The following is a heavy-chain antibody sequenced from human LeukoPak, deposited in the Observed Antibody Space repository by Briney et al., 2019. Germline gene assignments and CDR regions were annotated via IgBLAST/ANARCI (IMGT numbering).Heavy chain of an antibody. CDR3: ARAHPSVVVITNDAFDI. V-gene: IGHV3-66*01. CDR1: GITISSNY. CDR2: IYSGVTT. D-gene: IGHD3-22*01. Sequence: GGSLRLSCAASGITISSNYMTWVRQAPGKGLEWVSFIYSGVTTYYADSVKGRFTISRDNIKNTLYLQMNSLTVEDTAVYYCARAHPSVVVITNDAFDIWGQGTMVTVSS. J-gene: IGHJ3*02.